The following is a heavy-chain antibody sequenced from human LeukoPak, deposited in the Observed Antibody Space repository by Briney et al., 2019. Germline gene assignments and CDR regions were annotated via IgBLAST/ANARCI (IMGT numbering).Heavy chain of an antibody. J-gene: IGHJ4*02. CDR1: GFTYSFSSSA. CDR3: AKAAYDSSGYRPPPVYFY. D-gene: IGHD3-22*01. CDR2: ISGSGGTT. Sequence: GGSLRLSCAVSGFTYSFSSSAMSWVRQAPGKGLEWVSAISGSGGTTNYADSVKGRFTISRDNSKNTLFLQMNSLRAEDTAVYYCAKAAYDSSGYRPPPVYFYWGQGTLVTVSS. V-gene: IGHV3-23*01.